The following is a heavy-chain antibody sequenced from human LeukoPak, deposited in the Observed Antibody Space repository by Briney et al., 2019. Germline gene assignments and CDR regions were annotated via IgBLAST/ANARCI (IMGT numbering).Heavy chain of an antibody. CDR2: ISRNGGNT. Sequence: GGSLRLSCSASGFTFSSYAMHWVRQAPGKGLEYVSAISRNGGNTYYADSLKGRFTISRDNSKNTLYLQMSSLRVEDTAVYYCVITSATGPLDYWGQGTLVTVSS. D-gene: IGHD6-6*01. CDR3: VITSATGPLDY. V-gene: IGHV3-64D*09. J-gene: IGHJ4*02. CDR1: GFTFSSYA.